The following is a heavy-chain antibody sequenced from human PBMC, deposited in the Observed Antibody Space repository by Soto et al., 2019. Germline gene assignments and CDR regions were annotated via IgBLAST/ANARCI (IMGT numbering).Heavy chain of an antibody. CDR2: IYYGGST. J-gene: IGHJ4*02. V-gene: IGHV4-59*01. Sequence: SLTCSVSGGSISGYYWSWIRQSPGKGLEWIGYIYYGGSTRHNPSLDSRVTVSADTSKNQISLRLTSVTAADTAVYYCARSGNSNGLVFDYWGQGILVTVSS. CDR1: GGSISGYY. D-gene: IGHD5-18*01. CDR3: ARSGNSNGLVFDY.